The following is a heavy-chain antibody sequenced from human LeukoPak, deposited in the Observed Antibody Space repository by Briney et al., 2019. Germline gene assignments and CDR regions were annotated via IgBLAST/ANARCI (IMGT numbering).Heavy chain of an antibody. CDR1: GGSFSGYY. J-gene: IGHJ6*03. D-gene: IGHD3-9*01. Sequence: NASETLSLTCAVYGGSFSGYYWSWIRQPPGKGLEWIGEINHSGSTYYNPSLKSRVTISVDTSKNQFSLKLSSVTAADTAVYYCARQSYDILTGYFRRVYYYYYMDVWGKGTTVTVSS. V-gene: IGHV4-34*01. CDR2: INHSGST. CDR3: ARQSYDILTGYFRRVYYYYYMDV.